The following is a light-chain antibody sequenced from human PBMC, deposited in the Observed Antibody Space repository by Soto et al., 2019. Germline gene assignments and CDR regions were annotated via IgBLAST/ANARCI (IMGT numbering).Light chain of an antibody. CDR2: DVR. CDR3: SSYTSSSTYV. Sequence: QSALTQPASVSGSPGQSITISCTGTSSDVGGYNYVSWYQQYPGKAPKLMIYDVRNRPSGVSNRFSGSKSGNTASLTISGLQAEDEADYYCSSYTSSSTYVFGTGTQLTVL. CDR1: SSDVGGYNY. J-gene: IGLJ1*01. V-gene: IGLV2-14*01.